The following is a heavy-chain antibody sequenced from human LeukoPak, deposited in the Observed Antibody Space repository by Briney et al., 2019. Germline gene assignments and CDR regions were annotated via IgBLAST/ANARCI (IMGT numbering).Heavy chain of an antibody. CDR3: ARLGLWFDF. CDR2: ISTSSSTI. CDR1: GFTFSDYS. V-gene: IGHV3-48*02. J-gene: IGHJ4*02. Sequence: GGSLRLSCAASGFTFSDYSMKWVRQAPGKGLEWVSSISTSSSTIYYTDSVKGRFTISRDNAKNSLYLQMNSLRDEDTAVYYCARLGLWFDFWGQGTLVTVSS. D-gene: IGHD3-10*01.